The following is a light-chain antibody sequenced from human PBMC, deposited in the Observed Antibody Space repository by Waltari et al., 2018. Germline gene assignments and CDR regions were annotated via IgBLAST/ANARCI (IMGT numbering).Light chain of an antibody. CDR2: EVD. CDR3: CSYAPTRTLAE. J-gene: IGLJ3*02. Sequence: SNMSPTAHVYASAVPSITFYRSGPISDFRYYNLAYCYQQYPNAAPKLIIYEVDKRASGVSDRFSASKSGTTASLTISGLQTEDEAHYYCCSYAPTRTLAEFGGGTKVTVL. CDR1: ISDFRYYNL. V-gene: IGLV2-23*02.